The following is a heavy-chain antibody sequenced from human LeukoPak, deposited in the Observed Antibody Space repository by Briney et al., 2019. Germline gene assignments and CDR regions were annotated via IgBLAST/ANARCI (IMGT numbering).Heavy chain of an antibody. D-gene: IGHD2-2*01. J-gene: IGHJ3*02. CDR3: ARICSSTSCFDAFDI. CDR1: GFRVNNDY. CDR2: ISSSSSTI. Sequence: GGSLRLSCEVSGFRVNNDYMNWVRQAPGKGLEWVSYISSSSSTIYYADSVKGRFTISRDNAKNPLYLQMNSLRAEDTAVYYCARICSSTSCFDAFDIWGQGTMVTVSS. V-gene: IGHV3-48*04.